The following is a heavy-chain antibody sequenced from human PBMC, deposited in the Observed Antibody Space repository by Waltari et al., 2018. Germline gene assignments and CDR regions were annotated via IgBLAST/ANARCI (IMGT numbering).Heavy chain of an antibody. J-gene: IGHJ5*02. V-gene: IGHV4-59*01. D-gene: IGHD2-21*02. CDR1: GGSISGFY. CDR3: ARGGGGDWEWFDP. Sequence: QVQLQESGPSLLKPSETLSLICTVSGGSISGFYWSWVRQPPGKGLDWIGYIYYTGSTNVNPSLKRRVTMSVETSKNQFSLKLSSVTAADTAFYYCARGGGGDWEWFDPWGQGTLVTVSS. CDR2: IYYTGST.